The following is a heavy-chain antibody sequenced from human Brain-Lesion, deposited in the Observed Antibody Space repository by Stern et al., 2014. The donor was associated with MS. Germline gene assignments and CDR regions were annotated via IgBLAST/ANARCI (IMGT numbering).Heavy chain of an antibody. J-gene: IGHJ5*02. Sequence: QLQLEESGPGLVKPSQTLSLTCTVSGGSISSGGHYWSWIRQHPGKGLEWIGDIYYSWATFYNPSLKSRVTISLDTSKNQFSLKLSSVTAADTAVYYCASRWSGTYYGQNWFDPWGQGTLVTVSS. CDR2: IYYSWAT. CDR3: ASRWSGTYYGQNWFDP. V-gene: IGHV4-31*03. D-gene: IGHD1-26*01. CDR1: GGSISSGGHY.